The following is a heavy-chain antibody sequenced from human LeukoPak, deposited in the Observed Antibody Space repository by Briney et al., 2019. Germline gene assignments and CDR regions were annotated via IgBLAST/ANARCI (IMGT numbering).Heavy chain of an antibody. CDR1: GFTFDDYA. D-gene: IGHD3-3*01. J-gene: IGHJ5*02. CDR3: AKGIFGNWFDP. V-gene: IGHV3-9*01. CDR2: ISWNSGSI. Sequence: PGRSLRLSCAASGFTFDDYAMHWVRQAPGRGLEWVSGISWNSGSIGYADSVKGRFTISRDKAKNSLYLQMNRLRAEDTALYYCAKGIFGNWFDPWGQGTLVTVSS.